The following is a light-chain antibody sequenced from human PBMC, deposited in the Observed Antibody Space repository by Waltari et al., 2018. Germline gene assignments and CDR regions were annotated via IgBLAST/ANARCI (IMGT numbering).Light chain of an antibody. Sequence: QSALTQPPSASGSPGQSVTISCTGTSSDVGGHNYVSWYQQPPGKAPKLMIYEVSKRPSGVPDRFSGSKSGNTASLTVSGLQAEDEADYYCSSYAGSNNVVFGGGTKLTVL. CDR2: EVS. V-gene: IGLV2-8*01. J-gene: IGLJ2*01. CDR1: SSDVGGHNY. CDR3: SSYAGSNNVV.